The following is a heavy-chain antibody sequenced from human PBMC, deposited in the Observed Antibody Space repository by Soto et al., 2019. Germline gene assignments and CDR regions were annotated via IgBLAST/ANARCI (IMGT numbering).Heavy chain of an antibody. CDR2: INPSGGST. Sequence: ASVKVSCKASGYTFTSYYMHWVRQAPGQGLEWMGRINPSGGSTSYAQKFQGRVTMTRDTSTSTAYMELRSLRSDDTAVYYCARDPGLLWFGELLSFDYWGQGTLVTVSS. CDR3: ARDPGLLWFGELLSFDY. D-gene: IGHD3-10*01. CDR1: GYTFTSYY. J-gene: IGHJ4*02. V-gene: IGHV1-46*01.